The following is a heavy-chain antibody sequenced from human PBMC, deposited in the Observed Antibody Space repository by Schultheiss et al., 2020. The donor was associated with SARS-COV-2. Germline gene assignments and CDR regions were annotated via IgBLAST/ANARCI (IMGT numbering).Heavy chain of an antibody. CDR1: GGTFSSYA. CDR3: ARGGTGYYDFWSGREPVGNWFDP. CDR2: INPSGGST. V-gene: IGHV1-46*01. Sequence: ASVKVSCKASGGTFSSYAISWVRQAPGQGLEWMGIINPSGGSTSYAQKFQGRVTMTRDTSTSTVYMELSSLRSEDTAVYYCARGGTGYYDFWSGREPVGNWFDPWGQGTLVTVSS. J-gene: IGHJ5*02. D-gene: IGHD3-3*01.